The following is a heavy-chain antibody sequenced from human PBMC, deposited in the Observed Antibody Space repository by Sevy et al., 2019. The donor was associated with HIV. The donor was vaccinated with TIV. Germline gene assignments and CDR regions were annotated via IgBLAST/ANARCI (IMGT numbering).Heavy chain of an antibody. CDR1: GYTFTVYS. D-gene: IGHD2-2*01. CDR3: ARGVAVPAQGHFEY. CDR2: INPNSGAT. Sequence: ASVKVSCKASGYTFTVYSLHWVRQAPGQGLEWMGRINPNSGATNYAQKFQGRVTMTRDTSISPAYMELSRLTSDDTAGYYCARGVAVPAQGHFEYWGQGTLVTVSS. V-gene: IGHV1-2*06. J-gene: IGHJ4*02.